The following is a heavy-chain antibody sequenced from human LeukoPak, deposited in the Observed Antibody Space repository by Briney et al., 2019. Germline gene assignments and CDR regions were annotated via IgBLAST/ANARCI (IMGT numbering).Heavy chain of an antibody. CDR3: AREKGYYYDSSGYPSPPSSDI. Sequence: ASVKVSCKASGYTFTSYGISWVRQAPGQGLEWMGWISAYNGNTNYAQKLQGRVSMTTDTSTSTAYMELRSLRSDDTAVYYCAREKGYYYDSSGYPSPPSSDIWGQGTMVTVSS. CDR1: GYTFTSYG. CDR2: ISAYNGNT. J-gene: IGHJ3*02. D-gene: IGHD3-22*01. V-gene: IGHV1-18*01.